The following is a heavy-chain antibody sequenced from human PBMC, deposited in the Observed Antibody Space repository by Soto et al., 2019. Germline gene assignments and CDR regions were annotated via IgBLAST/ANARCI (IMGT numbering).Heavy chain of an antibody. CDR1: GYTFTSYD. CDR2: MNPNSGNT. J-gene: IGHJ6*04. CDR3: ARGGRLRSYCVDYYYYYGMDV. V-gene: IGHV1-8*01. Sequence: GASVKVSCRASGYTFTSYDINWVRQATGQGLEWMGWMNPNSGNTGYAQKFQGRVTMTRNTPISTAYMELSSLRSDDTAVYYCARGGRLRSYCVDYYYYYGMDVLGKGNTVTVSS. D-gene: IGHD3-10*01.